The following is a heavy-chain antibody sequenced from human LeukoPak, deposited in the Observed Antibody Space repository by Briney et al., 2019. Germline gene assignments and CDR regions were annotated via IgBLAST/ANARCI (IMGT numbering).Heavy chain of an antibody. Sequence: ASVKVSCKASGYTFTSYGISWVRQAPGQGLEWLGWISAYNGNTNYAQKLQGRVTMTTDTSTSTAYMELRSLRSDDTAVYYCARTMQQWLVDAAGGDYWGQGTLVTVSS. D-gene: IGHD6-19*01. CDR1: GYTFTSYG. V-gene: IGHV1-18*01. CDR2: ISAYNGNT. CDR3: ARTMQQWLVDAAGGDY. J-gene: IGHJ4*02.